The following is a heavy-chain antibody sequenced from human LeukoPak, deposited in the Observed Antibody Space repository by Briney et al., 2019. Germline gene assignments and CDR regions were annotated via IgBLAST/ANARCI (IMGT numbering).Heavy chain of an antibody. V-gene: IGHV3-21*06. CDR3: ARDGSGLFLYYYMDV. CDR1: GFTFSDYS. J-gene: IGHJ6*03. Sequence: GGSLRLSCAPSGFTFSDYSMNWVRQAPGKGLEWVASISTVSTYTSYGDSVEGRFSISRDNAKNVLYLHMSRLTAEDTAVYYCARDGSGLFLYYYMDVWGKGTTVTVSS. CDR2: ISTVSTYT. D-gene: IGHD6-25*01.